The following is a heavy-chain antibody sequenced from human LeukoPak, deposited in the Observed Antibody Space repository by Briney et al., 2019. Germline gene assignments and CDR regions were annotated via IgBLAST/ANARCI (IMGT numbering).Heavy chain of an antibody. V-gene: IGHV3-53*01. CDR1: GFTVSSNY. CDR2: IYSGGST. D-gene: IGHD3-10*01. J-gene: IGHJ4*02. Sequence: PGGSLRLSCAASGFTVSSNYMSWVRQAPGKGLEWVSVIYSGGSTYYADSVKGRFTISRDNSKNTLYLQMNSLRAEDTAVYYCARDPFYGSGKDWGQGTLVTVSS. CDR3: ARDPFYGSGKD.